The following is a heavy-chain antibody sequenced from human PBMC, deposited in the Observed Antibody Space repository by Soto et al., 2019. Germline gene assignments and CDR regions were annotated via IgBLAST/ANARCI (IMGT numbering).Heavy chain of an antibody. J-gene: IGHJ6*02. CDR1: GGSISSGGYY. CDR2: IYYSGST. CDR3: ARDPSVSNYYYGMDV. V-gene: IGHV4-31*03. Sequence: QVQLQESGPGLVKPSQTLSLTYTVSGGSISSGGYYWSWIRQHPGKGLEWIGYIYYSGSTYYNPSLKSRVTISVDTSKNQFSLKLSSVTAADTAVYYCARDPSVSNYYYGMDVWGQGTTVTVSS. D-gene: IGHD4-17*01.